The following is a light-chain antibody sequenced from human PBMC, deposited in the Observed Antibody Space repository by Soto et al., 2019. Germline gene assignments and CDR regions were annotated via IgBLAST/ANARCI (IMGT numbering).Light chain of an antibody. V-gene: IGKV1-39*01. CDR1: QSISSY. CDR2: DAS. J-gene: IGKJ4*01. CDR3: QQVYVYPST. Sequence: DIQMTQSPSSLSASVGDRVTITCRASQSISSYLNWYQQKPGKAPKLLIYDASSLQSGVPSRFSGGGSGTDFTLTISSLQPEDFATYYCQQVYVYPSTFGGGTKVDIK.